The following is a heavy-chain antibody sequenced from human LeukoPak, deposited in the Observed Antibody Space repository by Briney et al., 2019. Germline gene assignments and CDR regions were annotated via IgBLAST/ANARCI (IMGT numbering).Heavy chain of an antibody. D-gene: IGHD6-13*01. CDR2: INHSGST. J-gene: IGHJ6*02. V-gene: IGHV4-34*01. CDR1: GGSFSGYY. Sequence: SETLSLTCAVYGGSFSGYYWSWIRQPPGKGLEWIGEINHSGSTNYNPSLKSRVTKSVDTSKNQFSLKLSSVTAADTAVYYCARDSIAAAGTGYYYYYGMDVWGQGTTVTVSS. CDR3: ARDSIAAAGTGYYYYYGMDV.